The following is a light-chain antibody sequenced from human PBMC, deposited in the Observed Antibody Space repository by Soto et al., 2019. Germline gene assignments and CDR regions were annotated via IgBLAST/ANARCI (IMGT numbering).Light chain of an antibody. J-gene: IGKJ1*01. CDR3: LQDYTYPLT. Sequence: AIQMTQSPSSLSASVGDRVTITCRASQGIKNDLGWYQQKPGKAPKLLIYAASSLQSGVPSRFSGSGSGTDFTLTISSLQPDDCATYYCLQDYTYPLTFGQGTKVDIK. CDR1: QGIKND. V-gene: IGKV1-6*01. CDR2: AAS.